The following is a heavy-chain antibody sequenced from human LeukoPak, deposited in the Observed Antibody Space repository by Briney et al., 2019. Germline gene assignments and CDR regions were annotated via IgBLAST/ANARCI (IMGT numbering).Heavy chain of an antibody. D-gene: IGHD5-18*01. CDR2: ARASGSAT. J-gene: IGHJ4*02. CDR3: AKRYGNAWYQFDY. CDR1: GFTFSSYA. V-gene: IGHV3-23*01. Sequence: GGSLRLSCAASGFTFSSYAMNWVRQTPGKGLEWVSTARASGSATYYADSVKGRFAISRDDSKGTLYLQMTNLRAEDTALYYCAKRYGNAWYQFDYWGRGTLVTVSS.